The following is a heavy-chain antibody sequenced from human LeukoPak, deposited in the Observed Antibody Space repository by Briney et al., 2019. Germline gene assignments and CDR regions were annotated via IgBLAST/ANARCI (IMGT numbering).Heavy chain of an antibody. J-gene: IGHJ4*02. V-gene: IGHV3-20*04. CDR1: GFTFDDYG. Sequence: GGSLRLSCAASGFTFDDYGMSWVRHAPGKGLEWVSGINWNGGSTGYADSVKGRFTISRDNAKNSLYLQMNSLRAEDTALYYSARVGEGFEFYYFDYWGQGTLVTVSS. D-gene: IGHD3-16*01. CDR2: INWNGGST. CDR3: ARVGEGFEFYYFDY.